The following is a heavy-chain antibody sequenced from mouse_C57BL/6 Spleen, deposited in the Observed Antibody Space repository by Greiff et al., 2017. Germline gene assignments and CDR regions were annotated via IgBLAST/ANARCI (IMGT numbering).Heavy chain of an antibody. CDR3: ARDRDYGSRYAMDD. J-gene: IGHJ4*01. D-gene: IGHD1-1*01. Sequence: EVQRVESGGGLVQPGGSLKLSCAASGFTFSSYAMSWVRQTPGKRLAWVATISDGGSYTYYPDNVKGRFPISRDNAKNNLYLPMSHLKSEDTAMYYCARDRDYGSRYAMDDWGQGTSVTVSS. V-gene: IGHV5-4*01. CDR2: ISDGGSYT. CDR1: GFTFSSYA.